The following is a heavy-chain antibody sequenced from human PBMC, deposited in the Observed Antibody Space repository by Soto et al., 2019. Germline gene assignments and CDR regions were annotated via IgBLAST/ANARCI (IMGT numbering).Heavy chain of an antibody. D-gene: IGHD2-2*01. Sequence: ASMKVSCKASGYTSSDFGISWGRQAPGQGLEWMGWVSGNNGASNPAPKVQGRITMTLDTSTGVSYMALRSLRSGDTAIYYCVRDQKYFRVNGNWFDSWGQGTLVTVSS. J-gene: IGHJ5*01. CDR2: VSGNNGAS. CDR3: VRDQKYFRVNGNWFDS. V-gene: IGHV1-18*04. CDR1: GYTSSDFG.